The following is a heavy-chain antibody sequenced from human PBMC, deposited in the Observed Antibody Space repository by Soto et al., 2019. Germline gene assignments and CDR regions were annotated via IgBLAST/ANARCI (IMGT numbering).Heavy chain of an antibody. J-gene: IGHJ5*02. CDR2: IYYSGGT. V-gene: IGHV4-31*03. CDR1: GGSISRGGYY. CDR3: AREDIVVVVAATGGTGWFDP. D-gene: IGHD2-15*01. Sequence: QVQLQESGPGLVKPSQTLSLTCTVSGGSISRGGYYWSWIRQHPGKGLEWIGYIYYSGGTYYNPSLKSRVTISVDTSKNHFSLKLSSVTAAETAVYYCAREDIVVVVAATGGTGWFDPWGQGALVTVSS.